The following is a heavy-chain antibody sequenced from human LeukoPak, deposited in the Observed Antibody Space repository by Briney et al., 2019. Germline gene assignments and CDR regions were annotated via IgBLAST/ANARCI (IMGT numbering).Heavy chain of an antibody. D-gene: IGHD3-22*01. V-gene: IGHV3-30-3*01. J-gene: IGHJ4*02. Sequence: GGSLRLSCAASGFTFSNYAMHWVRQAPGKGLEWVAVISYDGSNKYYAESVKGRFTISRDNSKNTLYLQMNSLRVEDTAVYYCAGERNYDRSGYFYYWGQGTLVIVSS. CDR3: AGERNYDRSGYFYY. CDR2: ISYDGSNK. CDR1: GFTFSNYA.